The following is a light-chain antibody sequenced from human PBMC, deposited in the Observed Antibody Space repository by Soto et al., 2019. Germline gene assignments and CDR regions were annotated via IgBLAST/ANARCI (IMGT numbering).Light chain of an antibody. CDR3: QQHSNWPPIT. J-gene: IGKJ5*01. CDR2: DTS. V-gene: IGKV3-11*01. CDR1: QSVSNF. Sequence: EVVLTQSPATLSLSPGERATISCRASQSVSNFLGWYQQKPGQAPRLLVYDTSNRATGIPARFSGSGSGTDFTLTISILEPEDFAVYYCQQHSNWPPITFGQGTRLEIK.